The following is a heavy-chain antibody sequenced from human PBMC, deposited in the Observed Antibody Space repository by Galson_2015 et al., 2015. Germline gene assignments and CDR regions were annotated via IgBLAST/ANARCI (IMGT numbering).Heavy chain of an antibody. J-gene: IGHJ4*02. CDR2: ITSSSSTI. Sequence: SLRLSCAASGFTFSSYSMNWVRQAPGTGLEWVSYITSSSSTIYYADSVKGRFTISRDNAKNSLYLQMNSLRVEDTAVYYCARTTGTTPPRFDYWGQGTLVTVSS. CDR1: GFTFSSYS. CDR3: ARTTGTTPPRFDY. D-gene: IGHD1-1*01. V-gene: IGHV3-48*01.